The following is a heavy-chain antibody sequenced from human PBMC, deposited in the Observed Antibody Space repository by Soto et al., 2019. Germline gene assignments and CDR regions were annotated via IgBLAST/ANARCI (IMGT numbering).Heavy chain of an antibody. CDR3: AYDFWSGPMGDP. D-gene: IGHD3-3*01. Sequence: GGSLRLSCATSGFTFSSYTMNWVRQAPGKGLEWVSYISRSSSTIYSDSVKGRFTISRDNAKNSLYLQMNSLRAEDTAVYYCAYDFWSGPMGDPWGQGTLVTVSS. CDR2: ISRSSSTI. CDR1: GFTFSSYT. J-gene: IGHJ5*02. V-gene: IGHV3-48*01.